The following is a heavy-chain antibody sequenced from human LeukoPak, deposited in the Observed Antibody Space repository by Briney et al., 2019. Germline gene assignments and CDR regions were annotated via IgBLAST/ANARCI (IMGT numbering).Heavy chain of an antibody. V-gene: IGHV4-61*09. D-gene: IGHD3-10*01. Sequence: PSETLSLTCTVSGGSISSTSYYWSWIRQPAGKGLEWIGHIYTTGSTNYNPSLKSRVTISLDTSKNHFSLKLSSVTAADTAVYYCARGAYFYGSGINWFDPLGPGNPDHRLL. J-gene: IGHJ5*02. CDR2: IYTTGST. CDR3: ARGAYFYGSGINWFDP. CDR1: GGSISSTSYY.